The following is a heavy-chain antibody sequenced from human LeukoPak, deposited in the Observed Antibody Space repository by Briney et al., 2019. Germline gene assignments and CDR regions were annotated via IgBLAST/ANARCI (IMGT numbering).Heavy chain of an antibody. CDR2: IIPILGIA. CDR1: GYTFTSYD. J-gene: IGHJ4*02. CDR3: ARGMLYCSSTSCYEDY. Sequence: SVKVSCKASGYTFTSYDINWVRQATGQGLEWMGRIIPILGIANYAQKFQGRVTITADKSTSTAYMELSSLRSEDTAVYYCARGMLYCSSTSCYEDYWGQGTLVTVSS. D-gene: IGHD2-2*01. V-gene: IGHV1-69*04.